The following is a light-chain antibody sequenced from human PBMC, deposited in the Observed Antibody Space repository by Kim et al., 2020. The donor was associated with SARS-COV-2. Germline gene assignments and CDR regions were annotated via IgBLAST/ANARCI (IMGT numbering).Light chain of an antibody. CDR2: GKN. V-gene: IGLV3-19*01. Sequence: ALGQTVRITCQGDSLRSYYASWYQQKPGQAPVLVIYGKNNRPSGIPDRFSGSSSGNTASLNITGAQAEDEADYYCSSRDSSDNHQVFGAGTKVTVL. CDR1: SLRSYY. CDR3: SSRDSSDNHQV. J-gene: IGLJ1*01.